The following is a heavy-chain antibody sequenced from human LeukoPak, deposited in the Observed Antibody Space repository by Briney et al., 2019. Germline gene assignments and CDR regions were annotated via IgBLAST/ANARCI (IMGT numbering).Heavy chain of an antibody. CDR1: GFTFSSYA. J-gene: IGHJ4*01. CDR2: ISYDGTNK. CDR3: ARGAYGSGWATFDY. V-gene: IGHV3-30*04. Sequence: GGSLRLSCAASGFTFSSYAMHWVRQAPGKGLVWVALISYDGTNKYYADSVKGRFTISRDNSKNTLFVQMNSLRAEDTAVYYCARGAYGSGWATFDYWGHGILVTVSS. D-gene: IGHD6-19*01.